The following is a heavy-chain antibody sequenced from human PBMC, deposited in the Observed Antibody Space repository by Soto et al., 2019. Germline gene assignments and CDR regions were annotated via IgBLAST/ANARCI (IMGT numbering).Heavy chain of an antibody. CDR3: ARNWNENRGGWFDP. CDR2: ISYDGSNK. Sequence: GGSLRLSCAASGFTFSSYAMHWVRQAPGKGLEWVAVISYDGSNKYYADSVKGRFTISRDNSKNTLYLQMNSLRAEDTAVYYCARNWNENRGGWFDPWGQGTLVTVSS. CDR1: GFTFSSYA. V-gene: IGHV3-30-3*01. J-gene: IGHJ5*02. D-gene: IGHD1-1*01.